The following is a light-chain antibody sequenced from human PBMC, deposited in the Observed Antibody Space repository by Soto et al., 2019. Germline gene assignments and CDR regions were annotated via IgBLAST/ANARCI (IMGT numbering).Light chain of an antibody. Sequence: EIVLTQSPGTLSLSPGERATLSCRASQSVSSSYLAWYQQKPGQAPRLLIYGASSRATGIPDRFSGSGSGIDFTLTISRLEPEDFAVYYCQQYGSSRGLTFGGGTKVEIK. CDR1: QSVSSSY. J-gene: IGKJ4*01. CDR2: GAS. CDR3: QQYGSSRGLT. V-gene: IGKV3-20*01.